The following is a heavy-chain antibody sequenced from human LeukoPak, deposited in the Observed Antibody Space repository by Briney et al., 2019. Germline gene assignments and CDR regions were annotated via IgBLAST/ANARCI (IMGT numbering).Heavy chain of an antibody. CDR1: GGSISSYH. J-gene: IGHJ4*02. CDR2: IYTSGST. Sequence: SETLSLTCTVSGGSISSYHWSWIRQPAGKGLEWIGRIYTSGSTNYNPSLKSRVTMSVDTSKNQFSLKLSSVTAADTAVYYCAREEADYGDYYFDYWGQGTLVTVSS. V-gene: IGHV4-4*07. D-gene: IGHD4-17*01. CDR3: AREEADYGDYYFDY.